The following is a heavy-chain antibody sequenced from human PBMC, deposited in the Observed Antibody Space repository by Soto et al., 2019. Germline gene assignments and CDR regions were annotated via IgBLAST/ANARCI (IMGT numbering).Heavy chain of an antibody. Sequence: QLMESGGGLIQTGGSMRLSCIGSEYSFSSFEMNWVRQAPGKGLEWVSYMSTSGADIKYADSVKGRFTVSRDNSKNSLFQQMDSLRADDTAIYYCARTLGNWYFDLWGRGTLVTVSS. CDR3: ARTLGNWYFDL. CDR2: MSTSGADI. V-gene: IGHV3-48*03. D-gene: IGHD7-27*01. CDR1: EYSFSSFE. J-gene: IGHJ2*01.